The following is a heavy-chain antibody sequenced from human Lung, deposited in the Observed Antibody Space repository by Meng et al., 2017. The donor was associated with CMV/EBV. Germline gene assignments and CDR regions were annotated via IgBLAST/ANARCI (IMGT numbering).Heavy chain of an antibody. J-gene: IGHJ4*02. Sequence: SXTXSLXCTVSGGSSSSSSYYWGWIRQSPRKGLEWIGNIYYSGTTYYNPSLKSRVTISVDTSKNQFSLKLSSVTAADTAVYYCVGGRGSSWYQADYFDYWGQGXLVTVSS. D-gene: IGHD6-13*01. CDR1: GGSSSSSSYY. CDR3: VGGRGSSWYQADYFDY. CDR2: IYYSGTT. V-gene: IGHV4-39*07.